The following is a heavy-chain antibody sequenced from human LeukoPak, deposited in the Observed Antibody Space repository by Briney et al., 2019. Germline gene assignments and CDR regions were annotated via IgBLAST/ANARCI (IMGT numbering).Heavy chain of an antibody. J-gene: IGHJ5*02. CDR3: ARAGFMVRGEQNWFDP. V-gene: IGHV1-46*01. CDR2: INPSGGST. D-gene: IGHD3-10*01. CDR1: GYTFTSYY. Sequence: GASVKVSCKASGYTFTSYYMHWARQAPGQGLEWMGIINPSGGSTSYAQKFQGRVTMTRDTSTSTVYMELSSLRSEDTAVYYCARAGFMVRGEQNWFDPWGQGTLVTVSS.